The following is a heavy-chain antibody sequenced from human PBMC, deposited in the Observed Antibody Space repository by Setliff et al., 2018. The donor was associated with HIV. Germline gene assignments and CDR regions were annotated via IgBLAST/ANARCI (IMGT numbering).Heavy chain of an antibody. Sequence: PSETLSLTCTVSGGSISSFFWSWIRQPPGKGLEWIGHISYSGSTNYNPSLKSRVTISVDTSKNQFSLNLTSVTAADTAVYYCARSLLPSITVAGTIGYWGQGSLVTVSS. V-gene: IGHV4-59*08. D-gene: IGHD6-19*01. CDR3: ARSLLPSITVAGTIGY. CDR2: ISYSGST. J-gene: IGHJ4*02. CDR1: GGSISSFF.